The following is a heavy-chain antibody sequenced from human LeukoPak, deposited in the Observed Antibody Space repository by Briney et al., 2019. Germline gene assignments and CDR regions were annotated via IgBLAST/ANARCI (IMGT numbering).Heavy chain of an antibody. CDR2: IYPGDSDT. D-gene: IGHD4-23*01. J-gene: IGHJ5*02. CDR1: GYSFTSYW. Sequence: HGESLKISCKGSGYSFTSYWVGWVRQMPGKGLEWMGIIYPGDSDTRYSPSFQGQVTISADKSISTAYLQWSSLEASDTAMYYCARHVTLGNGWFDPWGQGTLVTVSS. V-gene: IGHV5-51*01. CDR3: ARHVTLGNGWFDP.